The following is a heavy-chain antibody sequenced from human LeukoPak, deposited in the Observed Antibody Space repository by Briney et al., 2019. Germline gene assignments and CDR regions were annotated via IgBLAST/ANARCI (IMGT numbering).Heavy chain of an antibody. V-gene: IGHV1-58*01. CDR2: IVVGSGNT. J-gene: IGHJ3*02. Sequence: SVKVSCKTSGFTFSDSAVQWVRQARGQRLEWIGWIVVGSGNTNYAQKFQGRVTITRDMSTSTVYMDLSSLRSEDTAVYYCAAEDDYVWKSYRSLDIWGQGTMVTVSS. D-gene: IGHD3-16*02. CDR3: AAEDDYVWKSYRSLDI. CDR1: GFTFSDSA.